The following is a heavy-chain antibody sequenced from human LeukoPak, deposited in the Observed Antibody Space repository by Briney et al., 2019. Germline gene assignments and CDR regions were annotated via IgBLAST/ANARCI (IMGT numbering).Heavy chain of an antibody. V-gene: IGHV1-2*02. CDR2: INPNSGGT. D-gene: IGHD6-6*01. CDR1: GYTFTGYY. Sequence: ASVKVSCKASGYTFTGYYMHWVRQAPGQGLEWMGWINPNSGGTNYAQKFQGRVTMTRDTSISTAYMELSRLRSDDTAVYYCARVRERIAARRGALFDYWGQGTLVTVSS. J-gene: IGHJ4*02. CDR3: ARVRERIAARRGALFDY.